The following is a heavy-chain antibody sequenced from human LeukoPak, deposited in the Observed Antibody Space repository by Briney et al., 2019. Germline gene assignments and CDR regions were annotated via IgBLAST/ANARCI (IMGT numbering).Heavy chain of an antibody. CDR3: ARGLAVADFGSPLWAFDV. CDR1: GYSVISYG. J-gene: IGHJ3*01. D-gene: IGHD6-19*01. CDR2: INAGNGNT. V-gene: IGHV1-3*01. Sequence: VASVKVSCKASGYSVISYGIHWVRQAPGQRLEWVGWINAGNGNTEYAQRFQGRVTITSDRSASTFARTSYMELSSLRSTDTAVYYCARGLAVADFGSPLWAFDVWGQGTKVTVSS.